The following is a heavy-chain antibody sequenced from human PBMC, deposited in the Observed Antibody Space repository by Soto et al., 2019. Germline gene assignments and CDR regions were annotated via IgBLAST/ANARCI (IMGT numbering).Heavy chain of an antibody. D-gene: IGHD2-2*01. CDR1: GGTFSSYA. CDR2: IIPIFGTA. Sequence: QVQLVQSGAEVKKPGSSVKVSCKASGGTFSSYAISWVRQAPGQGLEWMGGIIPIFGTANYAQKFQGRVRITADEATSTAYMDLSSLRSEYTAVYYCARDRGYQLPKDGMVVWGQGTTGTVSS. V-gene: IGHV1-69*01. CDR3: ARDRGYQLPKDGMVV. J-gene: IGHJ6*02.